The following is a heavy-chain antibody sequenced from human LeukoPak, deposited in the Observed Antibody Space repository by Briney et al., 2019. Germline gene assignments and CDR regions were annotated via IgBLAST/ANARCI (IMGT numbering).Heavy chain of an antibody. Sequence: QAGGSLRLSCAASGFTFDDYATHWVRQAPGKGLEWVSGISWNSGSIGYADSVKGRFTISRDNAKNSLYLQMNSLRAEDTALYYCAKGPYGDYDNYYFDYWGQGTLVTVSS. J-gene: IGHJ4*02. V-gene: IGHV3-9*01. CDR2: ISWNSGSI. CDR3: AKGPYGDYDNYYFDY. CDR1: GFTFDDYA. D-gene: IGHD4-17*01.